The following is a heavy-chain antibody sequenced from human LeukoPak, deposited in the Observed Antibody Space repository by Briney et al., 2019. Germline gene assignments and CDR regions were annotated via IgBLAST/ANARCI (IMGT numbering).Heavy chain of an antibody. D-gene: IGHD3-9*01. Sequence: SETLSLTCAVSGGSISSGGYSWSWIRQPPGKGLEWIGYIYHSGSTYYNPSLKSRVTISVDRSKNQFSLKLSSVTAADTAVYYCARGGYYDILTGWGAFDIWGQGTMVTVSS. J-gene: IGHJ3*02. CDR3: ARGGYYDILTGWGAFDI. V-gene: IGHV4-30-2*01. CDR1: GGSISSGGYS. CDR2: IYHSGST.